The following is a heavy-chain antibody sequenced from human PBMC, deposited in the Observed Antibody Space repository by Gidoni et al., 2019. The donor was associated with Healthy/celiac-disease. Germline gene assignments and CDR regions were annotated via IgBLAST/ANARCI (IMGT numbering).Heavy chain of an antibody. CDR2: IYTSGST. V-gene: IGHV4-61*02. J-gene: IGHJ4*02. D-gene: IGHD6-19*01. CDR1: GGSISSGSYY. Sequence: QVQLQESGPGLVQPSQTLSLTCTVHGGSISSGSYYWSWIRQPAGKGLEWIGRIYTSGSTNYNPSLKSRVTMSVDTSKNQFSLKLSSVTAADTAVYYCARDQWLAGFDYWGQGTLVTVSS. CDR3: ARDQWLAGFDY.